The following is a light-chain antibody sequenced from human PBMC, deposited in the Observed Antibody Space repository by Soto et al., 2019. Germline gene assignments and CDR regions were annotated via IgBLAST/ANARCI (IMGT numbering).Light chain of an antibody. CDR3: QYHGSSPIT. CDR2: AAS. CDR1: QSVSSSH. J-gene: IGKJ5*01. V-gene: IGKV3-20*01. Sequence: EIVLTQSPGTLSLSPGERATLSCRASQSVSSSHLAWYQHKPGQAPRLLIYAASSRATGSPDRFSGGGSGTDFTLTISRLEPEDFALFYCQYHGSSPITFGQGTRLEIK.